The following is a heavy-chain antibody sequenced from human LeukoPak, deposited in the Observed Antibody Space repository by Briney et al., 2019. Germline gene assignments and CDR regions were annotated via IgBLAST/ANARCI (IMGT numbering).Heavy chain of an antibody. D-gene: IGHD6-13*01. CDR3: ASKYSSSPYYFDC. V-gene: IGHV4-38-2*01. CDR2: IYDSGST. CDR1: GYSISNGDY. J-gene: IGHJ4*02. Sequence: SETLSLTCAVSGYSISNGDYWGWIRQPPGKGLEWIGSIYDSGSTYYNPYLKSRVTISADTSKNQFSLKLSSVTAADTAFYYCASKYSSSPYYFDCWGQGTLVTVSS.